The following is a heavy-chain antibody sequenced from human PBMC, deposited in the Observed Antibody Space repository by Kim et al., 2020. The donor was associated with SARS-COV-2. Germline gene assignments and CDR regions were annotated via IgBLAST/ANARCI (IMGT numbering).Heavy chain of an antibody. J-gene: IGHJ4*02. CDR2: K. V-gene: IGHV3-74*01. Sequence: KCYADSVEGGFTISRDNAKNTPYLQMNSLRAEDTAVYYCARVGDGYNRPNWGQGTLVTVSS. D-gene: IGHD5-12*01. CDR3: ARVGDGYNRPN.